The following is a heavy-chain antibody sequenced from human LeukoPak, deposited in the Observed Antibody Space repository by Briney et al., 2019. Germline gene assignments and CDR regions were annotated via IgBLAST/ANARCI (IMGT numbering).Heavy chain of an antibody. CDR3: AGGKAAAGEYNWFDP. V-gene: IGHV4-34*01. D-gene: IGHD6-13*01. CDR2: INHSGST. J-gene: IGHJ5*02. CDR1: GGSFSGYY. Sequence: SETLSLTCAVYGGSFSGYYWSWIRQPPGKGLEWIGEINHSGSTNYNPSLKSRVTISVDTSKNQFSLKLSSVTAADTVVYYCAGGKAAAGEYNWFDPWGQGTLVTVSS.